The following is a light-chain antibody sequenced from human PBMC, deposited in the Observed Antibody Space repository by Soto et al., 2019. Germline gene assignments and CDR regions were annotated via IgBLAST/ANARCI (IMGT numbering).Light chain of an antibody. V-gene: IGLV2-14*03. CDR1: SSDIGGYNY. Sequence: QSALTQPASVSGSPGQSITISCTGISSDIGGYNYVSWYQQLPGKAPKLMIYDVSNRRSGVSNRFSGSKSGNTASLTISGLQAEDEADYYCYSYTSSSTVLFGGETKLTVL. CDR3: YSYTSSSTVL. CDR2: DVS. J-gene: IGLJ2*01.